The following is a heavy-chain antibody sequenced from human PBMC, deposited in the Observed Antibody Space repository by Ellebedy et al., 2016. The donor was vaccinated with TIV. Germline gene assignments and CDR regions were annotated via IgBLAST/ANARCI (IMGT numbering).Heavy chain of an antibody. V-gene: IGHV4-34*01. CDR3: ARGRPAVVGALNYGLDV. J-gene: IGHJ6*02. Sequence: SQTLSLTCAVSGGSLSGYYWSWIRQPPGKGLEWIGEIVHTGATNYNPSLKSRVSISQDTSKSQFSLQLSSVAAADTAVYYCARGRPAVVGALNYGLDVWGQGTTVTVSS. CDR2: IVHTGAT. CDR1: GGSLSGYY. D-gene: IGHD6-19*01.